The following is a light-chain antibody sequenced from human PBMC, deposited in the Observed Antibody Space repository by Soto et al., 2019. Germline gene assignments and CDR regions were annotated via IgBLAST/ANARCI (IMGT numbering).Light chain of an antibody. J-gene: IGKJ3*01. V-gene: IGKV3-11*01. CDR3: QQRSNWPPFT. Sequence: DIVLTQSPATLSLSPGERATLSCRASQSVGSSLGWYQQKPGQAPRLLIYDASNRATGVPARFSGSGSGTDFTLTISSLEPEDFAVYYCQQRSNWPPFTFGPGTKVDIK. CDR1: QSVGSS. CDR2: DAS.